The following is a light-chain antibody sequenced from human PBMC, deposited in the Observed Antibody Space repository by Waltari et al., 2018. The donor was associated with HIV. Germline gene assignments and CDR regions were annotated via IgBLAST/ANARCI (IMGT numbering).Light chain of an antibody. V-gene: IGKV3-15*01. J-gene: IGKJ1*01. Sequence: EIVMTQSPATLSVSPGERATLSCRASQSVGSDLAWYQHKPGQAPRLLIYGASTRATGLPARFSGSGSGTEFTLTISSLQSEDFAVYYCQQYNNWPPAFGQGTKVEIK. CDR3: QQYNNWPPA. CDR2: GAS. CDR1: QSVGSD.